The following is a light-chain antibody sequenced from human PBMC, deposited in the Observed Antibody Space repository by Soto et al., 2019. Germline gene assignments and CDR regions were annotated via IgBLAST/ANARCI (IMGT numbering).Light chain of an antibody. Sequence: DIQMTQSLSALSASVGDRVTITCRASQTISTYLNWYQQKPGKAPKLLIYAASTLQSGVPSRFSGSGSGTDFTLTISNLQPEDFATYYCQQSLGIPYTFGQGTRLEIK. V-gene: IGKV1-39*01. J-gene: IGKJ2*01. CDR1: QTISTY. CDR3: QQSLGIPYT. CDR2: AAS.